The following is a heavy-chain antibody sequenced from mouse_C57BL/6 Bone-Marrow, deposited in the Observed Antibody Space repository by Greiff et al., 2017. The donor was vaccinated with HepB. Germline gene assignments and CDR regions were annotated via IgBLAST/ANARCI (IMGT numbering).Heavy chain of an antibody. CDR3: SRSHYGNYALYAIDY. J-gene: IGHJ4*01. V-gene: IGHV1-52*01. D-gene: IGHD2-1*01. CDR2: IDPSDSET. Sequence: QVQLQQPGAELVRPGSSVKLSCKASGYTFTSYWMHWVKQRPIQGLEWIGNIDPSDSETHYNQKFKDKATLTVDKSSSTAYMQLSSLTSEDSAVYYCSRSHYGNYALYAIDYWGQGTSVTVSS. CDR1: GYTFTSYW.